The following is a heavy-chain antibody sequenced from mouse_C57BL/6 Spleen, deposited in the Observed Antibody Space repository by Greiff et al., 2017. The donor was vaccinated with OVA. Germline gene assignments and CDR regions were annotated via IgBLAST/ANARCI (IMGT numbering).Heavy chain of an antibody. Sequence: DVKLQESGPGLVKPSQSLSLTCSVTGYSITSGYYWNWIRQFPGNKLEWMGYISYDGSNNYNPSLKNRISITRDTSKNQFFLKLNSVTTEDTATYYCARDEGDYDDYFDYWGQGTTLTVSS. D-gene: IGHD2-4*01. CDR3: ARDEGDYDDYFDY. CDR2: ISYDGSN. V-gene: IGHV3-6*01. CDR1: GYSITSGYY. J-gene: IGHJ2*01.